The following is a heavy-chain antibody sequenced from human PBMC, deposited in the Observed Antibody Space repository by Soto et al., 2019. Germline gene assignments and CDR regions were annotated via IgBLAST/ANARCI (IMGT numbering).Heavy chain of an antibody. D-gene: IGHD3-10*01. Sequence: QVQLVESGGGVVQPGRSLRLSCAASGFTFSSYAMHWVRQAPGKGLEWVAVISYDGSNKYYADSVKGRFTISRDNSTNTLYLQMNSLRAEDTAVYYCARGYGSGSYYPYYYYGMDVWGQGTTVTVSS. J-gene: IGHJ6*02. CDR1: GFTFSSYA. V-gene: IGHV3-30-3*01. CDR3: ARGYGSGSYYPYYYYGMDV. CDR2: ISYDGSNK.